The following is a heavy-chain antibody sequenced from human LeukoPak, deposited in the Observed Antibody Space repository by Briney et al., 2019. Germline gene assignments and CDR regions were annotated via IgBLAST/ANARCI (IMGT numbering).Heavy chain of an antibody. J-gene: IGHJ5*02. D-gene: IGHD3-16*01. Sequence: SETLSLTCTVSGYSISSGYYWGWIRQPPGKGLEWIGSLYHSGSTYYNPSLKSRVTISVDTSKNQFSLKLSSVTAADTAVYYCARGGMITFGAINWFDPWGQGTLVTVSS. V-gene: IGHV4-38-2*02. CDR2: LYHSGST. CDR1: GYSISSGYY. CDR3: ARGGMITFGAINWFDP.